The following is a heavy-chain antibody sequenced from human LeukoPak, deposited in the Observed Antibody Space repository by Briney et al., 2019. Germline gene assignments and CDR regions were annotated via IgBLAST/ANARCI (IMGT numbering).Heavy chain of an antibody. J-gene: IGHJ4*02. CDR2: IYYSGST. D-gene: IGHD5-18*01. Sequence: PSETLSLTCTVSGGSISSYYWSWIRQPPGKGLEWIGYIYYSGSTNYNPSLKSRVTISVDTSKNQFSLKLSSVTAADTAVYYCARYRLWGYSYGYYFDYWGQGTLVTVSS. CDR1: GGSISSYY. CDR3: ARYRLWGYSYGYYFDY. V-gene: IGHV4-59*01.